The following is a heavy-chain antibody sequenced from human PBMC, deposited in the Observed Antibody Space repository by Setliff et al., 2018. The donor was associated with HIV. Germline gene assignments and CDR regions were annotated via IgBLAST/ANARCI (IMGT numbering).Heavy chain of an antibody. CDR3: ARSHLDIVVVVAAPYWYFDL. D-gene: IGHD2-15*01. V-gene: IGHV4-59*08. J-gene: IGHJ2*01. CDR1: GGSISSYY. CDR2: IYYSGST. Sequence: PSETLSLTCTVSGGSISSYYWSWIRQPPGKGLEWIGYIYYSGSTNYNPSLESRFTISVDTSKGLSSLKLTSVTAADTAVYYCARSHLDIVVVVAAPYWYFDLWGRGTLVTSPQ.